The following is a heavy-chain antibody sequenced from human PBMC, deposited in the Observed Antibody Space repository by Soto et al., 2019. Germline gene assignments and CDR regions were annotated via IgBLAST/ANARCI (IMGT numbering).Heavy chain of an antibody. J-gene: IGHJ3*02. Sequence: QVQLVQSGAEVKKPGSSVKVACKVSGDTFSNYVINWVRQAPGQGLEWTGAIVPIFRTANYAQKFQGRVTITADEFTITAYMELSGLRSDDTATYYCARETSAPGTFREDASDIWGQGTLVTVSS. CDR1: GDTFSNYV. CDR3: ARETSAPGTFREDASDI. V-gene: IGHV1-69*12. CDR2: IVPIFRTA. D-gene: IGHD6-13*01.